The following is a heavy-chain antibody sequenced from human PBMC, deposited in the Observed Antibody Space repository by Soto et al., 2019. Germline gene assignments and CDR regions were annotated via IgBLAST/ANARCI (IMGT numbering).Heavy chain of an antibody. Sequence: QVQLVQSGAEVKEPGSSVRVSCKASGGTFSNFIMNWVRQTPGQGLEWMGGIVPMLGTPTYAEKFKGRVTISATGSTSTAYMELTSLRSEDTAIYYCARNGTYSTSLGHYTGMDVWGQGTTVTVS. CDR3: ARNGTYSTSLGHYTGMDV. D-gene: IGHD6-6*01. CDR2: IVPMLGTP. J-gene: IGHJ6*02. V-gene: IGHV1-69*01. CDR1: GGTFSNFI.